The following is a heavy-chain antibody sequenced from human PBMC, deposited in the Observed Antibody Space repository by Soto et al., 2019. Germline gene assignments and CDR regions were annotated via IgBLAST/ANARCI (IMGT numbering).Heavy chain of an antibody. D-gene: IGHD3-10*01. Sequence: QLQLQESGPGLVKPSETLSLACTVAGGFISSSSSYWGWIRQSPGKGLEWIANIHSGGTTYYNSSRKSRAIISVDTSKDQFSLWVSSVTAADTAVYYCARLLTPAFGRDYFDHWGQGTLVIVSS. CDR1: GGFISSSSSY. J-gene: IGHJ4*02. V-gene: IGHV4-39*01. CDR3: ARLLTPAFGRDYFDH. CDR2: IHSGGTT.